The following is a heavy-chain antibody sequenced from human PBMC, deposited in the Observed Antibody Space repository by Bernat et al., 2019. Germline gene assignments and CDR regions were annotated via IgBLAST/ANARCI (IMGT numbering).Heavy chain of an antibody. CDR3: ARDRGATIWRV. CDR1: GESITSVGYY. Sequence: QVHLQESGPGLVKPSQTLSLTCTVSGESITSVGYYWSWIRQFPGKGLEWIGSINYSGTTYYTPSLKSRVNISVDTSKNQFSLKLNSVTASDTAVYYCARDRGATIWRVWGQGNLVTVSS. V-gene: IGHV4-31*03. CDR2: INYSGTT. J-gene: IGHJ4*02. D-gene: IGHD5-12*01.